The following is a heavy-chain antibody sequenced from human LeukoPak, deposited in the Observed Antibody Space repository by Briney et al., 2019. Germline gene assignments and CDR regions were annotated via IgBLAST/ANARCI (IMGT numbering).Heavy chain of an antibody. D-gene: IGHD2-8*01. CDR2: INTNTGNP. CDR1: GYNFTSYA. J-gene: IGHJ4*02. CDR3: ASFFCTSALCYYLDY. Sequence: ASVKVSCKASGYNFTSYAMNWVRQAPGQGLGWMGWINTNTGNPTYAQGFTGRFVFSLDTSVSTAYLQISSLKAEDTAVYSCASFFCTSALCYYLDYWGQGTLVTVSS. V-gene: IGHV7-4-1*02.